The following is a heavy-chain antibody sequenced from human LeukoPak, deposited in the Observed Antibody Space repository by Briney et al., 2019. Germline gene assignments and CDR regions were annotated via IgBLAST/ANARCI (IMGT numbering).Heavy chain of an antibody. V-gene: IGHV1-69*13. J-gene: IGHJ3*02. D-gene: IGHD2-15*01. Sequence: SVKVSCKASGGTISSYAISWVRQAPGQVLEWMGGIIPIFGTANYAQKFQGRVTITADESTSTAYMELSSLRSEDTAVYYCARDGYCSGGSCYTSYAFDIWGQGTMVTVSS. CDR2: IIPIFGTA. CDR1: GGTISSYA. CDR3: ARDGYCSGGSCYTSYAFDI.